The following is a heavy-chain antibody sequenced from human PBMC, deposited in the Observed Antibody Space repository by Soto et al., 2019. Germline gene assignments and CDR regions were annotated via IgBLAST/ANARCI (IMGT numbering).Heavy chain of an antibody. CDR2: IYHSGST. CDR1: GASINRNNW. V-gene: IGHV4-4*02. J-gene: IGHJ4*02. Sequence: SETLSLTCTVSGASINRNNWWSWVRQAPGKGLEWIGEIYHSGSTNYNPSLKSRVTISVDKSKNHFSLKLSSVTAADTAVYYCARSITFDWLFFDYWGQGTLVTVSS. CDR3: ARSITFDWLFFDY. D-gene: IGHD3-9*01.